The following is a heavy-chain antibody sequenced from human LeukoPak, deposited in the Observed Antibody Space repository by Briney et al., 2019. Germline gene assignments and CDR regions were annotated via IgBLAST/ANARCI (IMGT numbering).Heavy chain of an antibody. CDR2: INPSGGST. CDR3: ARGYYYDSSAGPSEY. CDR1: GYTFSSYY. V-gene: IGHV1-46*01. J-gene: IGHJ4*02. Sequence: ASVKVSCKASGYTFSSYYMHWVRQAPGQGLEWMTIINPSGGSTTFEQKFQGRVTMTRDTSTSTVYMELSSLRSEDTAVYYCARGYYYDSSAGPSEYWGQGTLVTVSS. D-gene: IGHD3-22*01.